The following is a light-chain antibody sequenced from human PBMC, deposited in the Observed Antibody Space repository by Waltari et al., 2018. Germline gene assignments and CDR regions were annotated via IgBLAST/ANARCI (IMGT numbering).Light chain of an antibody. Sequence: SHVLTQSPSVSVAPGQTATLTCGGTSRKSVPWYQHRPGQAPGLVVSDDSDRPSGIPERFSGSNSGNTATLTISRVEAGDEADYYCQVWDSSSDHWVFGGGTTLTVL. V-gene: IGLV3-21*02. CDR1: SRKS. CDR2: DDS. CDR3: QVWDSSSDHWV. J-gene: IGLJ3*02.